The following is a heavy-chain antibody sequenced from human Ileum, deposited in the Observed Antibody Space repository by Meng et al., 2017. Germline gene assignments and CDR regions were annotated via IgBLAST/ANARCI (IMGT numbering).Heavy chain of an antibody. Sequence: QVQRQESGPGLGKHSQTLARTGTGTGGSISSGDYYWSWIRQPPGKGLEWIGYIYYSGSTYYNPSLKSRLTISVDTSKNQFSLKLSSVTAADTAVYYCARDRDSSGYYPYWGQGTLVTVSS. CDR1: GGSISSGDYY. J-gene: IGHJ4*02. V-gene: IGHV4-30-4*01. CDR2: IYYSGST. D-gene: IGHD3-22*01. CDR3: ARDRDSSGYYPY.